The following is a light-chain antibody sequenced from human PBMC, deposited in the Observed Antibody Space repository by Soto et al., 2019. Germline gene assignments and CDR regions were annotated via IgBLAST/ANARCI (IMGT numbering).Light chain of an antibody. CDR1: SSDVGSYNL. CDR3: CSYAGSSTFYV. V-gene: IGLV2-23*01. Sequence: SVLTQPASLSGSPGPSITISCTGTSSDVGSYNLVSWYQQHPGKAPKLMIYEGSKRPSGVSNRFSGSKSGNTASLTISGLQAEDEADYYCCSYAGSSTFYVFGTGTKVTVL. J-gene: IGLJ1*01. CDR2: EGS.